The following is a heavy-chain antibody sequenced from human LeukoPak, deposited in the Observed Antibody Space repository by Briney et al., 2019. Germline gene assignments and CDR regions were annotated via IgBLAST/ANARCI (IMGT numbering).Heavy chain of an antibody. CDR3: ARVGSLSRGRNWVDP. CDR1: GGSISSYF. J-gene: IGHJ5*02. CDR2: IDTSGSI. Sequence: SETLSLTCTVSGGSISSYFCSWIRQPAGKGLEWIGRIDTSGSINYNPSLKGRVTMSVDRSKNQFSLKLRSVTAADTAVYYCARVGSLSRGRNWVDPWGQGTLVIVS. D-gene: IGHD2-15*01. V-gene: IGHV4-4*07.